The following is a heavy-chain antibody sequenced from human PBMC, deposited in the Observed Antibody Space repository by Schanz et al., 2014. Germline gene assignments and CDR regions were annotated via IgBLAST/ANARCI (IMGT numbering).Heavy chain of an antibody. CDR1: GFTFSSYG. CDR2: ISYDGSKK. V-gene: IGHV3-33*05. J-gene: IGHJ6*02. Sequence: VQLVESGGGLVKPGGSLRLSCAASGFTFSSYGMHWVRQAPGKGLEWVAVISYDGSKKYYADSVKGRFTTSRDNSKNTMYLQMNSLRAEDTAVYYCVKDLQRELLRDDHYYGMDVGGQGTTVPV. D-gene: IGHD1-26*01. CDR3: VKDLQRELLRDDHYYGMDV.